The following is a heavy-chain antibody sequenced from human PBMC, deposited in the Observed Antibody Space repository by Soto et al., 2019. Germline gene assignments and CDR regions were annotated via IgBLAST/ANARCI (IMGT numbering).Heavy chain of an antibody. CDR1: GGTFSSYT. J-gene: IGHJ5*02. V-gene: IGHV1-69*02. D-gene: IGHD6-6*01. CDR2: IIPLLGMA. Sequence: QVQLVQSGAEVKKPGSSVKVSCKASGGTFSSYTIGWVRQAPGQGLEWMGRIIPLLGMANYAQKFQGRVTITADRYSSTAYMELSSLTSDDPAVYYCARDGGFEYSPSAGTYWFDPWGQGTLVIVSS. CDR3: ARDGGFEYSPSAGTYWFDP.